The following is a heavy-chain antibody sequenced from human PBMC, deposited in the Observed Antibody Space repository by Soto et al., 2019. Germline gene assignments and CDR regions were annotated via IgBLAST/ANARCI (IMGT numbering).Heavy chain of an antibody. Sequence: QVQLVQSGAEVKKPGSSVKVSCKASVGTFSSYTISWVRQAPGQGLEWMGRIIPILDMADYAQKFQGRVTITADKSTSTAYMELSSLRSEDTAVYYCARQNDAYSPFDYWGQGTLLTVSS. CDR2: IIPILDMA. CDR1: VGTFSSYT. CDR3: ARQNDAYSPFDY. J-gene: IGHJ4*02. D-gene: IGHD4-4*01. V-gene: IGHV1-69*02.